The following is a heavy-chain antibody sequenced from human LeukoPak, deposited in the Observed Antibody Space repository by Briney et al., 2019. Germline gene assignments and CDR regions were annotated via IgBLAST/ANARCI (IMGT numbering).Heavy chain of an antibody. CDR1: GGSISSGSYY. CDR3: ARDRPYYYDSSGYYYFDY. V-gene: IGHV4-61*02. Sequence: SETLSLTCTVSGGSISSGSYYWSWIRQPAGKGLEWIGRIYTSGSTNYNPSLQSRVTISVETSKNQFSLTLSSVTAADTDVYYCARDRPYYYDSSGYYYFDYWGQGTLVTVSS. J-gene: IGHJ4*02. D-gene: IGHD3-22*01. CDR2: IYTSGST.